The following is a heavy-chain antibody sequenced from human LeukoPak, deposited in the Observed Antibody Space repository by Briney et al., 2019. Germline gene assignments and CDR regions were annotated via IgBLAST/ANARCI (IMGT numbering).Heavy chain of an antibody. J-gene: IGHJ5*02. CDR2: ITSSGSAV. V-gene: IGHV3-11*01. CDR1: GFSFSDYY. CDR3: ARGIWQQQGWFDP. D-gene: IGHD6-13*01. Sequence: PGGSLRLSCAASGFSFSDYYMSWIRQAPGKGLEWISYITSSGSAVDYADSVKGRFTISRDNAKSSLSLQMDSLRAEDTAVYYCARGIWQQQGWFDPWGQGTLVTVSS.